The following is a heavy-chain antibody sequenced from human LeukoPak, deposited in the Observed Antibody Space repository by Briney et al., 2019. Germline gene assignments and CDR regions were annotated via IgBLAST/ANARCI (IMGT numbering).Heavy chain of an antibody. CDR3: ARLGAGPTYYDFWSGYSSFYFDY. CDR2: IHYSGNT. CDR1: GGSTSSSNYY. D-gene: IGHD3-3*01. Sequence: SETLSLTCTVSGGSTSSSNYYWGWLRQPPGKGLEWIGCIHYSGNTYYNPSLKSRVTISVDTSKNQFSLKLSSVTAADTAVYYCARLGAGPTYYDFWSGYSSFYFDYWGQGTLVTVSS. V-gene: IGHV4-39*01. J-gene: IGHJ4*02.